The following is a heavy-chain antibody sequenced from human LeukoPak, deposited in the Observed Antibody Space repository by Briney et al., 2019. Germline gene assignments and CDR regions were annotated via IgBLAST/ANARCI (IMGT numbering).Heavy chain of an antibody. CDR2: INPNSGGT. CDR1: GYTSTGYY. D-gene: IGHD2-2*02. CDR3: ARDAAKPYAFDI. V-gene: IGHV1-2*02. Sequence: ASVKVSCKASGYTSTGYYMHWVRQAPGQGLEWMGWINPNSGGTNYAQKFQGRVTMTRDTSISTGYMELSRLRSDDTAVYYCARDAAKPYAFDIWGQGTMVTVSS. J-gene: IGHJ3*02.